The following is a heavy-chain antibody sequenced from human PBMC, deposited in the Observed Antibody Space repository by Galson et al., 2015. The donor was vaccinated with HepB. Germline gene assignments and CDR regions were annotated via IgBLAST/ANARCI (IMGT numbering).Heavy chain of an antibody. CDR3: AKEGSGSYY. V-gene: IGHV3-30*18. Sequence: SLRLSCAASGFTFSSFGMHWVRQAPGKGLEWVAIISLDGSNQYYADSVKGRFTISRDNFQNTLYMQMSSLRADDTAVYYCAKEGSGSYYWGQGTLVSVSS. CDR1: GFTFSSFG. J-gene: IGHJ4*02. D-gene: IGHD6-19*01. CDR2: ISLDGSNQ.